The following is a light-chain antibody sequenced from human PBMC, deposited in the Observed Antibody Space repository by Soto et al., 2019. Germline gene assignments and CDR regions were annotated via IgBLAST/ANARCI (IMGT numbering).Light chain of an antibody. Sequence: QSVLTQPASVSGSRGQSITISCFGRNTDVGQGKSVSWYQQGPGKAPKLLIFEVTNRPSGISSRFSGSRSGNTASLTISGLQPDDEGDYYCVSYTDTDTLVFGTGTNVTVL. CDR1: NTDVGQGKS. V-gene: IGLV2-14*01. J-gene: IGLJ1*01. CDR2: EVT. CDR3: VSYTDTDTLV.